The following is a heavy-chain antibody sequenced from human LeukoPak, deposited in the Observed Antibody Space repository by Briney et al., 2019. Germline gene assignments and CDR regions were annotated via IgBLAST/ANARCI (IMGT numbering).Heavy chain of an antibody. J-gene: IGHJ4*02. CDR2: IAVASGNT. CDR3: AADIIAVAGSWY. V-gene: IGHV1-58*02. CDR1: RSTFTNAA. Sequence: SVKVSSKASRSTFTNAAMQSVRQARGQRGEWIGWIAVASGNTNYAQTFLERVTLTRDISTTTARLDMSRLRSEDTAVYFCAADIIAVAGSWYWGQGTLVTVSS. D-gene: IGHD6-19*01.